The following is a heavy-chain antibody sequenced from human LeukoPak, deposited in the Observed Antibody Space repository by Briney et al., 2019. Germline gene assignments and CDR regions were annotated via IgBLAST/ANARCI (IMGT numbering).Heavy chain of an antibody. D-gene: IGHD4-17*01. CDR2: IRYDGTKK. CDR1: GLTFSSYA. CDR3: AKEMNDYVDYFYMDV. Sequence: GRSLRLSCAASGLTFSSYAMHWVRQAPGKGLDWVAFIRYDGTKKYCADSVKGRFTVSRDNSKNTLYLQMNSLRAEDTAVYYCAKEMNDYVDYFYMDVWGKGTTVTVSS. V-gene: IGHV3-30*02. J-gene: IGHJ6*04.